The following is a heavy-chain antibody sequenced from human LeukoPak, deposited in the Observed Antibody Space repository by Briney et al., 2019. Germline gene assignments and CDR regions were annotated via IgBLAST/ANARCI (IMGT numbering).Heavy chain of an antibody. CDR1: GFTFSSYA. Sequence: GGSLRLSCAASGFTFSSYAMSWVRQAPGKGLERVSAISGGGGSTYYADSVKGRFTISRDNSKNTLYLQMNSLRAEDTAVYYCAKVNPHDSTAKAPRYFDYWGQGTLVTVSS. D-gene: IGHD3-22*01. CDR2: ISGGGGST. J-gene: IGHJ4*02. CDR3: AKVNPHDSTAKAPRYFDY. V-gene: IGHV3-23*01.